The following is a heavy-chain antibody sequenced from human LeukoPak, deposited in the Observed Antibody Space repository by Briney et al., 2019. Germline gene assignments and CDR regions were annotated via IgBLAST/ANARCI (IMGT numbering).Heavy chain of an antibody. V-gene: IGHV3-33*01. CDR1: GFTFSSYG. CDR2: IWYDGSNK. D-gene: IGHD2-21*02. CDR3: TTDNSIVVVTY. Sequence: GGSLRLSCAASGFTFSSYGIHWVRQAPGKGLEWVAVIWYDGSNKYYADSVKGRFTISRDDSKNTLYLQMNSLKTEDTAVYYCTTDNSIVVVTYWGQGTLVTVSS. J-gene: IGHJ4*02.